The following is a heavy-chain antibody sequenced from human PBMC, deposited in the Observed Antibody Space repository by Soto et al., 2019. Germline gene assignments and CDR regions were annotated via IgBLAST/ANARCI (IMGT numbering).Heavy chain of an antibody. D-gene: IGHD2-15*01. V-gene: IGHV1-69*04. CDR3: ARDSATQGGAFDI. CDR2: FIPILCIA. CDR1: GGTFSSYT. J-gene: IGHJ3*02. Sequence: ASVKVSCKASGGTFSSYTISWVRQAPGQGLDWMGRFIPILCIANYAQKFQGRVTITADKSTSTAYMELSSLRSDDTAVYYCARDSATQGGAFDIWGQGTMVTVSS.